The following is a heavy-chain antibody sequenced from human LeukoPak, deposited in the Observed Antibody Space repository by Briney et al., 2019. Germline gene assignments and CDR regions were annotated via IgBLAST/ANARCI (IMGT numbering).Heavy chain of an antibody. CDR2: TYYRSKWYN. D-gene: IGHD3-9*01. J-gene: IGHJ4*02. Sequence: RLQTLSLTCAISGDSVSSNNGAWNWIRQSPSRGLEWLGRTYYRSKWYNDYAGSLRSRITISPDTSKNQFSLQVYAVTPEDTAVYYCARDVGTTGWHTYDFWGQGTLVTVSS. V-gene: IGHV6-1*01. CDR1: GDSVSSNNGA. CDR3: ARDVGTTGWHTYDF.